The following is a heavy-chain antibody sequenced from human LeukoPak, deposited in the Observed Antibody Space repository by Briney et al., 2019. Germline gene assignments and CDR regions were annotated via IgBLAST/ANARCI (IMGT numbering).Heavy chain of an antibody. D-gene: IGHD3-22*01. CDR3: ARDRSSGDY. CDR1: GFTFSSYS. CDR2: ISSSSSYI. V-gene: IGHV3-21*01. J-gene: IGHJ4*02. Sequence: GGPLRLSCAASGFTFSSYSMNWVRQAPGKGLEWVSSISSSSSYIYYADSVKGRFTISRDNAKNSLYLQMNRLRAEDTAVYYCARDRSSGDYWGQGTLVTVSS.